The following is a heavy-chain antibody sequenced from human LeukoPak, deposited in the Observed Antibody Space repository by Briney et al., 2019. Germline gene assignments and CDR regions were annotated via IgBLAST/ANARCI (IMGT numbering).Heavy chain of an antibody. D-gene: IGHD3-10*01. J-gene: IGHJ6*04. CDR3: ARGFRGLAYYYYGMDV. Sequence: GGSLRLSCAASGFTFSSYAMHWVRQAPGKGLEWVAVISYDGSNKYYADSVKGRFTISRDNSKNTLYLQMSSLRAGDTAVYYCARGFRGLAYYYYGMDVWGKGTTVTVSS. CDR1: GFTFSSYA. V-gene: IGHV3-30*04. CDR2: ISYDGSNK.